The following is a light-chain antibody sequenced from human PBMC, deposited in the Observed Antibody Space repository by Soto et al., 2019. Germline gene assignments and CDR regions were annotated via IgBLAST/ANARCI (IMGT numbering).Light chain of an antibody. Sequence: QSALTQPASVSGSPGQSITISCTGTSSDVGSYNLVSWYQQHPGKAPKLMIYEGSKRPSGVSNRFSGSKSGNTASLTISGPQPEDEADYYCCSYAGSSPHAVFGGGTQLTVL. J-gene: IGLJ7*01. V-gene: IGLV2-23*01. CDR3: CSYAGSSPHAV. CDR1: SSDVGSYNL. CDR2: EGS.